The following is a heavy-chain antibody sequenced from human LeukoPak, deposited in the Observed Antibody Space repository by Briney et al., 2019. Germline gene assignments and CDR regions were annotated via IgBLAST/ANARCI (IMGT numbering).Heavy chain of an antibody. CDR3: ASGRDGYSSLGFDP. J-gene: IGHJ5*02. Sequence: SVKVSCKASGGTFSSYAISWVRRAPGQGLEWMGGITPIFGTANYAQKFQGRVTITADGSTSTAYMELSSLRSEDTAVYYCASGRDGYSSLGFDPWGQGTLVTVSS. V-gene: IGHV1-69*13. CDR2: ITPIFGTA. CDR1: GGTFSSYA. D-gene: IGHD5-24*01.